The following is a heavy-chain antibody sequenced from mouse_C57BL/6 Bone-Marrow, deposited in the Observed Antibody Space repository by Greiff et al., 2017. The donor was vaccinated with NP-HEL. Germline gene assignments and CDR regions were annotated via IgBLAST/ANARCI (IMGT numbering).Heavy chain of an antibody. V-gene: IGHV5-12*01. Sequence: EVKLQESGGGLVQPGGSLKLSCAASGFTFSDYYMYWVRQTPEKRLEWVAYISNGGGSTYYPDTVKGRFTISRDNAKNTLYLQMSRLKSEDTAMYYCARQGDYDGIYYAMDYWGQGTSVTVSS. CDR1: GFTFSDYY. CDR2: ISNGGGST. CDR3: ARQGDYDGIYYAMDY. D-gene: IGHD2-4*01. J-gene: IGHJ4*01.